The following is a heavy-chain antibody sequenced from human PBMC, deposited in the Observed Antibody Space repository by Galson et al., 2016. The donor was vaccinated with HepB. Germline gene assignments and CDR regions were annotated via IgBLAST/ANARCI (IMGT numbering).Heavy chain of an antibody. CDR3: VRDGDRGSGYGMDV. CDR2: IRYDGTKK. D-gene: IGHD3-10*01. CDR1: GFVFSTYA. J-gene: IGHJ6*02. Sequence: SLRLSCAASGFVFSTYAMHWVRQAPGKGLEWVSRIRYDGTKKEYAESVRGRFTSSRDNSKNTLFLQMDSLRAEDTAVYYCVRDGDRGSGYGMDVWGQGTTVTVSS. V-gene: IGHV3-33*01.